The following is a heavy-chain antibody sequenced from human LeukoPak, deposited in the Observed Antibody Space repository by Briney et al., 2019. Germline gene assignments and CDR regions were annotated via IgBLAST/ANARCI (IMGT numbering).Heavy chain of an antibody. D-gene: IGHD3-10*01. Sequence: GGSLRLSCAASGFTFSSYEMNWVRQAPGKGLEWVSYISSFSSTIYYADSVMGRFTISRDNAKNSLYLQVNSLRAEDTAVYYCARSPNYKGYFDYWGQGTLVTVS. CDR3: ARSPNYKGYFDY. CDR2: ISSFSSTI. J-gene: IGHJ4*02. CDR1: GFTFSSYE. V-gene: IGHV3-48*03.